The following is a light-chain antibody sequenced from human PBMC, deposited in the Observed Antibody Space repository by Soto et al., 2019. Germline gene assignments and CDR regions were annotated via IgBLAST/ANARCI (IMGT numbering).Light chain of an antibody. J-gene: IGLJ2*01. V-gene: IGLV2-14*01. CDR2: DVS. CDR3: SSYTSSSTGV. Sequence: QSALTQPASVSGSPGQSITISCTGTSSDVGGYNYVSWYQQHPGKAPKLMIYDVSNRPLGVSNRFSGSKSGNTASLTISGLQAEDEADYYCSSYTSSSTGVVGGGTQLTVL. CDR1: SSDVGGYNY.